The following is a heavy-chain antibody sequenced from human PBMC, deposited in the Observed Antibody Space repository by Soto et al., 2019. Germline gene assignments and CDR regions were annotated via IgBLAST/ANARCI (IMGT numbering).Heavy chain of an antibody. V-gene: IGHV4-59*01. Sequence: SETLSLTCPFSCGSISSYYLSLILQPPGKGLEWIGYIYYSGSTNYNPSLKSRVTISVDTSKNQFSLKLSSVTAADTAVYYCARGPSYGGNSWWVYWGQGTLVTVSS. CDR1: CGSISSYY. CDR2: IYYSGST. CDR3: ARGPSYGGNSWWVY. D-gene: IGHD2-21*02. J-gene: IGHJ4*02.